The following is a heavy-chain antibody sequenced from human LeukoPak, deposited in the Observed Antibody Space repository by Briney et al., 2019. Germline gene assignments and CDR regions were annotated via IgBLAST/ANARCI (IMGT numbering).Heavy chain of an antibody. D-gene: IGHD2-8*01. J-gene: IGHJ3*02. CDR1: GITFSSYW. Sequence: GGSLRLSCAASGITFSSYWMSWVRQAPGKGLEWVANIKQDGSEKYYVDSVKGRFTISRDNAKNSLYLQMNSLRAEDTALYCCASHTGAGVAFRPFHIWGQGTMVTVSS. CDR3: ASHTGAGVAFRPFHI. V-gene: IGHV3-7*01. CDR2: IKQDGSEK.